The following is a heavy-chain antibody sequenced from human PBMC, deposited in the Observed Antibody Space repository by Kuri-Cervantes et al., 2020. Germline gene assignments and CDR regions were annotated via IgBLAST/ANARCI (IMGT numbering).Heavy chain of an antibody. J-gene: IGHJ3*02. CDR2: INHSGST. CDR1: GGSFSGYY. V-gene: IGHV4-34*01. D-gene: IGHD3-22*01. Sequence: SETLSLTCAVYGGSFSGYYWSWIRQPPGKGLEWIGEINHSGSTNYNPSLKSRVTISVVTSKNQFSLKLSSVTAADTAVYYCARVVPTYYYDSSGYSSHDAFDIWGQGTMVTVSS. CDR3: ARVVPTYYYDSSGYSSHDAFDI.